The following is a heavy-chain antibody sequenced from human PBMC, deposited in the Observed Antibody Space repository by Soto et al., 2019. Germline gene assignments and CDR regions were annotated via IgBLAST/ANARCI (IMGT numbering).Heavy chain of an antibody. V-gene: IGHV3-21*01. D-gene: IGHD4-17*01. CDR3: ARGYGDYIPDAFNI. J-gene: IGHJ3*02. Sequence: EVQLVESGGGLVKPGGSLRLSCAACGFTFSSYSMNWVRQAPGEGLEWVSSLTNYSTSIYYADSGQGRFTISRDNAKNSLFLQMNSLRAEDTAVYYCARGYGDYIPDAFNIWGQGTMVTVSS. CDR1: GFTFSSYS. CDR2: LTNYSTSI.